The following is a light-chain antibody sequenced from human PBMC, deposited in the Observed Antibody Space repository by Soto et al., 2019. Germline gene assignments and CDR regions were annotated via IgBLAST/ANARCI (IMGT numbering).Light chain of an antibody. CDR3: MQSTQLPPT. J-gene: IGKJ5*01. CDR1: HSLLHITGETF. CDR2: EVS. Sequence: DVVMTQTPLSLSVAPGQPASISCESIHSLLHITGETFLFWYLQKPGQSPQLLIYEVSTRVSGVPDRFSGSGSGTDFTLEISRVETDDVGIYYCMQSTQLPPTFGQGTRLEIK. V-gene: IGKV2D-29*02.